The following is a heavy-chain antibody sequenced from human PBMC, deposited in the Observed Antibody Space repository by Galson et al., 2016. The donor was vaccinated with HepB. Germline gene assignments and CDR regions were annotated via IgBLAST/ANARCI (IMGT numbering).Heavy chain of an antibody. D-gene: IGHD2-8*02. J-gene: IGHJ5*02. V-gene: IGHV3-13*01. CDR1: GFPFSGYD. Sequence: SLRLSCAASGFPFSGYDMHWVRQSTGKGLEWVSGIGTAGDTFYAGSVKGRFNISRENAENSLYLQMNSLRVGDTAVYYCARGGLGYCTGGGCTPFDPWGQGTLVSVSS. CDR2: IGTAGDT. CDR3: ARGGLGYCTGGGCTPFDP.